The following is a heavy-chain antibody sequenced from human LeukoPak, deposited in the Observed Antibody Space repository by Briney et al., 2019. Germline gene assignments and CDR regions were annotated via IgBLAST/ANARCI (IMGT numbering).Heavy chain of an antibody. CDR2: IYYSGNT. CDR1: GGSINSSTYC. V-gene: IGHV4-31*03. D-gene: IGHD4-23*01. J-gene: IGHJ4*02. Sequence: PSQTLSLTCTLSGGSINSSTYCWTWLRQPPGKGLEWIGCIYYSGNTYYNPSLKSRVTISVDPSKKQFSLKLSSVTAADTAVYYWAIDLYGGNRGYYFDLWGERTLVTVSS. CDR3: AIDLYGGNRGYYFDL.